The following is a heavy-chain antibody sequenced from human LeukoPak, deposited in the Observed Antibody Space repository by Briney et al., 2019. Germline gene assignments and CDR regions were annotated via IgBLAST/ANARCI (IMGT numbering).Heavy chain of an antibody. CDR1: GGSISGGGYS. J-gene: IGHJ4*02. CDR3: ARSALPERRIRSSSWYYFDY. V-gene: IGHV4-30-2*01. CDR2: IYNSRST. Sequence: KPSQTLSLTCAVSGGSISGGGYSCSWLRQPPGKGLEWIGYIYNSRSTYYNPSLKSRVTISVDRSKNQFSLKLSSVTAADTAVYYCARSALPERRIRSSSWYYFDYWGQGTLVTVSS. D-gene: IGHD6-13*01.